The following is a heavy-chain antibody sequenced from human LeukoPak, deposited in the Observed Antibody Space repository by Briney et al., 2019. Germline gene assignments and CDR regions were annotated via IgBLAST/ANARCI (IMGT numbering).Heavy chain of an antibody. CDR1: GFTFSSYW. CDR3: ARQQLNAFDI. CDR2: IKQDGSEK. D-gene: IGHD6-13*01. Sequence: PGGSLRLSCVASGFTFSSYWMSWVRQGPGKGLEWVANIKQDGSEKYYVDSVKGRFTISRDNAKNSLDLQMNSLRAEDTAVYYCARQQLNAFDIWGQGTMVTVSS. V-gene: IGHV3-7*01. J-gene: IGHJ3*02.